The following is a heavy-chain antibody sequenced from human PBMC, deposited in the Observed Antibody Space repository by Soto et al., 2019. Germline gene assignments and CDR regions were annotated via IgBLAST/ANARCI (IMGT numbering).Heavy chain of an antibody. V-gene: IGHV5-51*01. CDR1: GYSFTSYW. CDR2: IYPGDSDT. CDR3: ARHSGRDGYNPGY. D-gene: IGHD3-10*01. Sequence: GASLKISCKGSGYSFTSYWIGWVRQMPGKGLEWMGIIYPGDSDTRYSPSFQGQVTISADKSISTAYLQWSSLNATDTAMYYCARHSGRDGYNPGYWGQGTLVTVSS. J-gene: IGHJ4*02.